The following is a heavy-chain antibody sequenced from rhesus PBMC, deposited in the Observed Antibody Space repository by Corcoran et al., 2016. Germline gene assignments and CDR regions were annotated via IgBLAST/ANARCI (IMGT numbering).Heavy chain of an antibody. J-gene: IGHJ5-1*01. CDR1: GGSITGYY. CDR3: ARVLRDRFDV. CDR2: IDGNSART. V-gene: IGHV4-73*01. Sequence: QVKLQQWGEGLVKPSETLSLTCAVYGGSITGYYWSWIRQPPGTGLEWIGKIDGNSARTNYNPSLKSRVTISKDTSKNQFSLKLSSVTAADTAVYYWARVLRDRFDVWGPGVLVTVSS. D-gene: IGHD3-3*01.